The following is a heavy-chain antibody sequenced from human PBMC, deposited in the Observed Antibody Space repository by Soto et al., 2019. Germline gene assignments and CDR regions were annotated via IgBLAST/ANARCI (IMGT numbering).Heavy chain of an antibody. Sequence: GGSLRLSCSASGFTFGSYAMIWVRQTPGKGLGWVSTISSSGDSTYYADSVKGRFTVYRDNSMNTLYMQRNSLRPEDTAVYYCAKSDTALSYGFDPWGQGTLVTVSS. CDR1: GFTFGSYA. CDR2: ISSSGDST. J-gene: IGHJ5*02. CDR3: AKSDTALSYGFDP. V-gene: IGHV3-23*01. D-gene: IGHD5-18*01.